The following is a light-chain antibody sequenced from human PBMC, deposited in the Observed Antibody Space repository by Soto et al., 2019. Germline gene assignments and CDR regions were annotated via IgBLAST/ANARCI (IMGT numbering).Light chain of an antibody. V-gene: IGLV2-14*01. CDR2: EVT. Sequence: QSALTQPASVSGSPGQSITISCTGTSSDVGGYKYVSWYQQYPGKAPKLIISEVTTRPSGVSNRFSGSKSGNTASLTISGIQAEDEADYYCSSYKTNSTVLFGGGTKLTVL. CDR1: SSDVGGYKY. CDR3: SSYKTNSTVL. J-gene: IGLJ2*01.